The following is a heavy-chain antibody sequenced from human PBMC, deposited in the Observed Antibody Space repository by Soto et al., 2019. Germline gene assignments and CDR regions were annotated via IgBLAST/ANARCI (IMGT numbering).Heavy chain of an antibody. V-gene: IGHV3-48*02. CDR3: ARDRITIFGVGSLPLNYYYYGMDV. Sequence: EVQLVESGGGLVQPGGSLRLSCAASGFTFSSYSMNWVRQAPGKGLEWVSYISSSSSTIYYADSVKGRFTISRDNAKNSLYLQMKSLRDEDTSVYYCARDRITIFGVGSLPLNYYYYGMDVWGEGTTVTVSS. J-gene: IGHJ6*04. CDR2: ISSSSSTI. CDR1: GFTFSSYS. D-gene: IGHD3-3*01.